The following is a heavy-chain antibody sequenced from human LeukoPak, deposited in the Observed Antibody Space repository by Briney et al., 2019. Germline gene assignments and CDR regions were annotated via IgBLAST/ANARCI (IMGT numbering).Heavy chain of an antibody. CDR2: IYTSGST. V-gene: IGHV4-61*02. Sequence: PSETLSLTCTVSGGSISSGSYYWRWIRQPAGKGLEWIGRIYTSGSTNYNPSLKSRVTISVDTSKNQFSLKLSSVTAADTAVYYCARDGFDSNYESWFDPWGQGTLVTVSS. J-gene: IGHJ5*02. CDR1: GGSISSGSYY. D-gene: IGHD4-11*01. CDR3: ARDGFDSNYESWFDP.